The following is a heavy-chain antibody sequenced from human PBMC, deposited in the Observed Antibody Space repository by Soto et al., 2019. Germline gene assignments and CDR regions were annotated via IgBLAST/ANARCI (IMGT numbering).Heavy chain of an antibody. V-gene: IGHV3-74*01. CDR2: ISPDGTTT. J-gene: IGHJ5*02. Sequence: EVQLVESGGGLIQPGGSLRLACVASGFTFSGDWMHWVRQVPGKGLVLVSRISPDGTTTYYADSVKGRFTISRDNAKNTLYLQMNGLRADDTAVYYCSRGRSPYYGYFDPWGPGTLVTVSS. D-gene: IGHD3-3*01. CDR1: GFTFSGDW. CDR3: SRGRSPYYGYFDP.